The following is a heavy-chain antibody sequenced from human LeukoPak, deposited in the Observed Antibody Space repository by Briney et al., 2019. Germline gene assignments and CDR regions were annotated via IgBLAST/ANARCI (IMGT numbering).Heavy chain of an antibody. CDR1: GGSISSSSYY. Sequence: SETLSLTCTVSGGSISSSSYYWGWIRQPPGKGLEWIGSIYYSGSTYYNPSLKSRVTISVDTSKNQFSLKLSSVTAADTAVYYCARAILNSGDYHFDYWGQGTLVTVSS. J-gene: IGHJ4*02. CDR2: IYYSGST. D-gene: IGHD4-17*01. V-gene: IGHV4-39*01. CDR3: ARAILNSGDYHFDY.